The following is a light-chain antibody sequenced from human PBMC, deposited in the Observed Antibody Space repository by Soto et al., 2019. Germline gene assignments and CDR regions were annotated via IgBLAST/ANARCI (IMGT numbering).Light chain of an antibody. V-gene: IGKV3D-15*01. CDR2: GAS. J-gene: IGKJ1*01. CDR1: QSVSNN. CDR3: HEYNTWPWT. Sequence: EIVLTQSPGTLSLSPGERATLSCRASQSVSNNYLAWYQQKPGQAPRLLIYGASNRATGIPDRFSGSGSGTEFTLTISALQSEDSGVYFCHEYNTWPWTFGQGTKVDIK.